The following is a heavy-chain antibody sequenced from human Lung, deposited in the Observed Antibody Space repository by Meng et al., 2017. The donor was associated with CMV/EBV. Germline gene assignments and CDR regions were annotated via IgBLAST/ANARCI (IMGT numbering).Heavy chain of an antibody. V-gene: IGHV6-1*01. J-gene: IGHJ4*02. CDR3: ARGINGGCGD. Sequence: HVQLHPSGPDLGKPSQTLSRTCANSWDNVTSNSAAWHCSRQSPSRGLEWLGRTYYRSKRYHEYAVSVKSRITIRPDTPKNQFSLQLNSMTPEETAVYYCARGINGGCGDWGQGTLVTVSS. CDR2: TYYRSKRYH. CDR1: WDNVTSNSAA. D-gene: IGHD4-23*01.